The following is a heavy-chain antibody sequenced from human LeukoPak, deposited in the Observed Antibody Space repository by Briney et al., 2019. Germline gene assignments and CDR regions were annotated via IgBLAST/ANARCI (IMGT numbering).Heavy chain of an antibody. CDR1: GFTFSSYG. V-gene: IGHV3-33*01. D-gene: IGHD6-19*01. CDR3: ARDLAVAGGAYYYYGMDV. J-gene: IGHJ6*02. CDR2: IWYDGSNK. Sequence: GRSLRLSCAASGFTFSSYGMHWVRQAPGKGLEWVAVIWYDGSNKYYADSVKGRFTISRDNSKNTLYLQMNSLRAEDTAVYYCARDLAVAGGAYYYYGMDVWGQGTTVTVSS.